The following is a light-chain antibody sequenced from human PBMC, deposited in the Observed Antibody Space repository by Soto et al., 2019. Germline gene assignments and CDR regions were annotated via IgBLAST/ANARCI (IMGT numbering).Light chain of an antibody. CDR3: KQYKSFFCT. J-gene: IGKJ3*01. V-gene: IGKV1-5*03. CDR2: EAS. Sequence: DIQMTQSPSTLSASIGDRVTITCRASQRINRWLAWYQQKPGEAPALLIYEASILESGVPSRFSGSGSGTEFTLTISSLHPDDFATYSCKQYKSFFCTFGPGTKVAIK. CDR1: QRINRW.